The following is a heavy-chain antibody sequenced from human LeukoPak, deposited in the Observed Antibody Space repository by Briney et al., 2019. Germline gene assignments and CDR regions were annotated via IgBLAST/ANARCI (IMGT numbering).Heavy chain of an antibody. Sequence: PGGSLRLPCAASGFTFSSYAMSWVRQAPGKGLEWVSYISSTSSTIYSADSVKGRFTISRDNAKNSLYLQMNSLRAEDTAVYYCAREGIASNGGYYYYMDVWGKGTTVTVSS. CDR1: GFTFSSYA. V-gene: IGHV3-48*04. D-gene: IGHD6-13*01. CDR2: ISSTSSTI. J-gene: IGHJ6*03. CDR3: AREGIASNGGYYYYMDV.